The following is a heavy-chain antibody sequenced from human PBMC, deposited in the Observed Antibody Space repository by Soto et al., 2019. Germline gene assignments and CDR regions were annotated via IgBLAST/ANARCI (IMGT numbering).Heavy chain of an antibody. J-gene: IGHJ6*02. V-gene: IGHV3-49*03. Sequence: GGSLRLSCAASGFTFSDYYMSWIRQAPGKGLEWVGFIRSKAYGGTTEYAASVKGRFTISRDDSKSIAYLQMNSLKTEDTAVYYCTRDRGIAAALSTWDYYYYGMDVWGQGTTVTVSS. CDR3: TRDRGIAAALSTWDYYYYGMDV. D-gene: IGHD6-13*01. CDR2: IRSKAYGGTT. CDR1: GFTFSDYY.